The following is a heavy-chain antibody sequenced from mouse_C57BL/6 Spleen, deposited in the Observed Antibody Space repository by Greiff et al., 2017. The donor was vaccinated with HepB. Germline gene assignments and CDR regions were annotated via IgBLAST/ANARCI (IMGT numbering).Heavy chain of an antibody. Sequence: QVHVKQSGAELVKPGASVKISCKASGYTFTDYYINWVKQRPGQGLEWIGKIGPGSGSTYYNEKFKGKATLTADKSSSTAYMQLSSLTSEDSAVYFCARTRFTTVVGGDYFDYWGQGTTLTVSS. J-gene: IGHJ2*01. CDR2: IGPGSGST. D-gene: IGHD1-1*01. V-gene: IGHV1-77*01. CDR1: GYTFTDYY. CDR3: ARTRFTTVVGGDYFDY.